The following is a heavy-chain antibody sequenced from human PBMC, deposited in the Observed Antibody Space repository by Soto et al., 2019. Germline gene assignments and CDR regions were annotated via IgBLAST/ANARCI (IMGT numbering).Heavy chain of an antibody. D-gene: IGHD2-2*01. V-gene: IGHV3-30*18. CDR2: IPYRGSNE. CDR1: GFRFSSFG. CDR3: AKSRVPTAARDYYLDY. Sequence: GGSLRLSCAASGFRFSSFGMFWARQAPGKGLEWVALIPYRGSNEYYADSVKGRFTISRDNSKNTLYLQMNSLRVEDTAVYYCAKSRVPTAARDYYLDYWGQGTLVTVSS. J-gene: IGHJ4*02.